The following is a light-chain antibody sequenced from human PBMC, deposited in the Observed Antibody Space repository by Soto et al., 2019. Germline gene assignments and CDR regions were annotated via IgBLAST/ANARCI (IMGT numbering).Light chain of an antibody. CDR2: TAS. Sequence: DIQMTQSPSSLSASVGDRVTITCRASQNIDTYLSWYQQKPGTAPKLLIYTASGLQSGVPSRFSGSGSGTDFTLTISSLQPEDFATYACQQLDSTPLTFGGGTKVEI. CDR3: QQLDSTPLT. J-gene: IGKJ4*01. V-gene: IGKV1-39*01. CDR1: QNIDTY.